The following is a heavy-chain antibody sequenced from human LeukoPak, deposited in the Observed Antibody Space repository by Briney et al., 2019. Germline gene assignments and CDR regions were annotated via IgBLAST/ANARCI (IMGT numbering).Heavy chain of an antibody. D-gene: IGHD6-6*01. J-gene: IGHJ4*02. CDR1: GSTFSSYW. V-gene: IGHV3-74*01. Sequence: GGSLRLSCAVSGSTFSSYWMHWVRQAPGKGLVWVSRIDRDGSRINYADSVKGRFTVSRDNAKNTLYLQVNNLRAEDTAVYYCARGPNSNWSGLDFWGQGTLLTVSS. CDR3: ARGPNSNWSGLDF. CDR2: IDRDGSRI.